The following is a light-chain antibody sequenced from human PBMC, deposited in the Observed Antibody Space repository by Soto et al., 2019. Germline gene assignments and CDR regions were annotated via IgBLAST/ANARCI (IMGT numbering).Light chain of an antibody. CDR2: KAS. Sequence: DIQMTQSPSTLSGSVGDRVTITCRASQTISSWLAWYQQKPGKAPKLLIYKASTLKSGVPSRFSGSGSGTEFTLTISSLQPDDFATYYCQHYNSYSEAFGQGTKEELE. J-gene: IGKJ1*01. V-gene: IGKV1-5*03. CDR1: QTISSW. CDR3: QHYNSYSEA.